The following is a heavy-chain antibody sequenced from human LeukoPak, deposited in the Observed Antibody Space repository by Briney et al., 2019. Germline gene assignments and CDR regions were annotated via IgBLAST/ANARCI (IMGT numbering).Heavy chain of an antibody. CDR3: ATRDPYCGGDCYSDHYFDH. D-gene: IGHD2-21*02. J-gene: IGHJ4*02. CDR1: GGSISSSNW. CDR2: IYHSGST. Sequence: KPSGTLSLTCAVSGGSISSSNWWSWVRQPPGKGLEWIGEIYHSGSTNYNPSLKSRVTISVDKSKNQFSLKLSSVTAADTAVYYCATRDPYCGGDCYSDHYFDHWGQGTLVTVSS. V-gene: IGHV4-4*02.